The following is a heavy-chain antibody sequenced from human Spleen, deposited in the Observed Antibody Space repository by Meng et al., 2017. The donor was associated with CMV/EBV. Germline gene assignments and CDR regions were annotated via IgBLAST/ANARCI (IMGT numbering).Heavy chain of an antibody. CDR2: INPNSGDT. V-gene: IGHV1-2*02. J-gene: IGHJ4*02. CDR3: ARDGEYSSGWYHYYFDY. CDR1: YTFTGYK. D-gene: IGHD6-19*01. Sequence: YTFTGYKIHWVRQAPGQGLEWMGWINPNSGDTKYAQKFQGRVTMTRDTSISTAHMELSRLRSDDTAVYFCARDGEYSSGWYHYYFDYWGQGTLVTVSS.